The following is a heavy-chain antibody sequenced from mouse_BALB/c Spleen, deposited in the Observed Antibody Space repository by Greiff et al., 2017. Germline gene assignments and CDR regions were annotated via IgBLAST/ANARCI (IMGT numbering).Heavy chain of an antibody. CDR3: ARGVRGYFDY. J-gene: IGHJ2*01. Sequence: DVHLVESGGGLVKPGGSLKLSCAASGFTFSSYAMSWVRQSPEKRLEWVAEISSGGSYTYYPDTVTGRFTISRDNAKNTLYLEMSSLGSEDTAMYYCARGVRGYFDYWGQGTTLTVSS. D-gene: IGHD2-14*01. V-gene: IGHV5-9-4*01. CDR2: ISSGGSYT. CDR1: GFTFSSYA.